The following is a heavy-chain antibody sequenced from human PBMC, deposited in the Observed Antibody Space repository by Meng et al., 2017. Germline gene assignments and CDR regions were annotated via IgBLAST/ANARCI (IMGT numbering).Heavy chain of an antibody. CDR3: ARGAQCSTSCYIDY. Sequence: QVRVQEWGAGLLKPSETLPLTCAVFGGSFSGYYWSWIRQPSGKGLEWIGQINHSGSTNYNPSLKSRVTISVDTSKNQFSLKLSSVTAADTAVYYCARGAQCSTSCYIDYCGQGTLVTVSS. V-gene: IGHV4-34*01. J-gene: IGHJ4*02. CDR2: INHSGST. CDR1: GGSFSGYY. D-gene: IGHD2-2*02.